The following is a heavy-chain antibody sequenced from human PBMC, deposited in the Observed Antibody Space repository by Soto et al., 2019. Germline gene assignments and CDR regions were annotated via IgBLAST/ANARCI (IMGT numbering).Heavy chain of an antibody. J-gene: IGHJ6*02. Sequence: PSETLSLTCAVYGGSFSGYYWSWIRQPPGKGLEWIGEINHSGSTNYNPSLKSRGTISVDTSKKQFSLKLSSVTAADTAVYYCASLYSTSQARPTYYYYYGKDVWGQGTTVTASS. V-gene: IGHV4-34*01. CDR3: ASLYSTSQARPTYYYYYGKDV. CDR2: INHSGST. D-gene: IGHD6-6*01. CDR1: GGSFSGYY.